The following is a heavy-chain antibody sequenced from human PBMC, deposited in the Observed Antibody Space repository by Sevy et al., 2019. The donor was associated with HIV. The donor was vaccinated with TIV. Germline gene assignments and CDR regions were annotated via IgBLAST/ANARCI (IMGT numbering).Heavy chain of an antibody. CDR2: ISNSGSTI. J-gene: IGHJ4*02. CDR1: GFTFSSYE. V-gene: IGHV3-48*03. D-gene: IGHD4-17*01. Sequence: GGSLRLSCAASGFTFSSYEMNWVRQAPGKGLEWVSYISNSGSTIYYSDSVKGRFTISRDNAKTSLYLQMNSLRVEATAVYYCARDLPPSATTVAHFDYWGRGTLVTVSS. CDR3: ARDLPPSATTVAHFDY.